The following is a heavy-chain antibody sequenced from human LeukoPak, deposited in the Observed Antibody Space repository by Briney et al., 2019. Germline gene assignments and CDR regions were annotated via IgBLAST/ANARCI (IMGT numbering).Heavy chain of an antibody. CDR3: ARECVDSSSCRGVAGSYYYYMDV. CDR1: GGTFSSYA. V-gene: IGHV1-69*13. Sequence: GASVKVSCKASGGTFSSYAISWVRQAPGQGLEWMGGIIPIFGTANYAQKFQGRVTITADESTSTAYMELSSLRSEDTAVYYCARECVDSSSCRGVAGSYYYYMDVWGKGTTVTVSS. CDR2: IIPIFGTA. D-gene: IGHD6-13*01. J-gene: IGHJ6*03.